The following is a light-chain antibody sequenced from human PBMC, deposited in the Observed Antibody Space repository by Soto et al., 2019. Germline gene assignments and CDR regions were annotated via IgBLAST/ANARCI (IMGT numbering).Light chain of an antibody. CDR3: QQYANSPLST. J-gene: IGKJ2*01. CDR1: QSVTNNY. CDR2: GAS. Sequence: EIVLTQSPGTLSLSPGQRATLSCRASQSVTNNYLAWYQQKPGQAPRLLIYGASSRATDIPDRFSGSGSGTDFTLTISRLEPEDSAVYFCQQYANSPLSTFGQGTKLEIK. V-gene: IGKV3-20*01.